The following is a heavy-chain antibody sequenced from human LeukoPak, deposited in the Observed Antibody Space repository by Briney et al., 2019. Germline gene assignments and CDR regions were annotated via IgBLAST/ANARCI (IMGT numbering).Heavy chain of an antibody. Sequence: SETLSLTCTVSGGSIDSYYWSWIRQPPGKGLEWIGYIYYTGSTDYHPSLKSRVTISLDTSKSQFSLKLTSVTAADTAVYYCARVYQSAEYYFDYWGQGNLVSVSS. CDR3: ARVYQSAEYYFDY. V-gene: IGHV4-59*01. CDR2: IYYTGST. J-gene: IGHJ4*02. CDR1: GGSIDSYY. D-gene: IGHD2-2*01.